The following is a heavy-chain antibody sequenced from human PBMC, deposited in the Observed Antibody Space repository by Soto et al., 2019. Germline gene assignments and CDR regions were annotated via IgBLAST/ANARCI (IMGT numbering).Heavy chain of an antibody. CDR3: ATLQLGREEIFDS. D-gene: IGHD1-1*01. J-gene: IGHJ4*02. CDR2: ISETSIAK. Sequence: EVQLVESGGGLVQPGGPLRLSCAASGFNFKTYSMNWVRQAPGKGLEWVSYISETSIAKYYRNSVKGRFTISRDNAWNTLYLQMNSLRDEDTAVYYCATLQLGREEIFDSWGQGTLVTVSS. CDR1: GFNFKTYS. V-gene: IGHV3-48*02.